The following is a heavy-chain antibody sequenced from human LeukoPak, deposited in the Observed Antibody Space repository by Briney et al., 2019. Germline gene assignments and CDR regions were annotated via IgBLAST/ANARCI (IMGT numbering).Heavy chain of an antibody. V-gene: IGHV4-34*01. CDR2: INHSGST. CDR3: ARGSKMVRGARHYNWFDP. Sequence: NPSETLSLTCAVYSGSLSDYYWSWIRQTPGKGLEWIGEINHSGSTNYKRSLKSRVTMSVDTSKNQLSLKLSPLTAADTAVYYCARGSKMVRGARHYNWFDPWGQGTLVTVSS. D-gene: IGHD3-10*01. CDR1: SGSLSDYY. J-gene: IGHJ5*02.